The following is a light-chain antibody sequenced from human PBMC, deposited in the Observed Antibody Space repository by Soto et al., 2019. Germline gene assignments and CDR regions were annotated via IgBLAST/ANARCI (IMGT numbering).Light chain of an antibody. Sequence: QSALTQPASVSGSPGQSITISCTGTSSDVGGFNSVSWYQQHPGKAPKLIIYDVSDRPSGVSNRFSGSKSGNTASLTISGLQAEDEADYYCNSYTTSSPQNSVFGTGTKVTVL. V-gene: IGLV2-14*01. CDR2: DVS. CDR1: SSDVGGFNS. J-gene: IGLJ1*01. CDR3: NSYTTSSPQNSV.